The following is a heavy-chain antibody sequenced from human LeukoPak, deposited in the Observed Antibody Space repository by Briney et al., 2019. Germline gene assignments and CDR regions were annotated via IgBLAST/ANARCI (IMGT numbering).Heavy chain of an antibody. J-gene: IGHJ5*02. CDR1: GGSFSGYY. Sequence: SETLSLTCAVYGGSFSGYYWSWIRQPPGKGLEWIGEINHSGSTNYNPSPKSRVTISGDTSKNQFSLKLSSVTAADTAVYYCARGPLRSGYYRPNWFDPWGQGTLVTVSS. CDR2: INHSGST. CDR3: ARGPLRSGYYRPNWFDP. D-gene: IGHD3-3*01. V-gene: IGHV4-34*01.